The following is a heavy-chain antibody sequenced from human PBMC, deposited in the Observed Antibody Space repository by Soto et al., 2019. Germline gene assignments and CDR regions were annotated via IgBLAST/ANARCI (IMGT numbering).Heavy chain of an antibody. CDR1: GYTFTGYY. CDR2: INPNSGGT. CDR3: ARDRDIVEVPAASPRMDV. Sequence: ASVKVSCKASGYTFTGYYMHWVRQAPGQGLEWMGWINPNSGGTNYAQKFQGRVTMTRDTSISTAYMELSRLRSDDTAVYYCARDRDIVEVPAASPRMDVGGQGTRVTVSS. J-gene: IGHJ6*02. V-gene: IGHV1-2*02. D-gene: IGHD2-2*01.